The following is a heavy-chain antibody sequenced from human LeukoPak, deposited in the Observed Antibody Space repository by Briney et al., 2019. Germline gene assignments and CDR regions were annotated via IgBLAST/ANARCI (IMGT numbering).Heavy chain of an antibody. V-gene: IGHV1-18*01. D-gene: IGHD3-9*01. CDR3: ARRPSKYYDILTGYYRSEFDY. CDR2: IGAYNGNT. Sequence: ASVKVSCKASGYTFTSYGISWVRQAPGQGLEWVGWIGAYNGNTNYAQKLQGRVTMTTDTSTSTAYMELSSLRSEDTAVYYCARRPSKYYDILTGYYRSEFDYWGQGTLVTVSS. CDR1: GYTFTSYG. J-gene: IGHJ4*02.